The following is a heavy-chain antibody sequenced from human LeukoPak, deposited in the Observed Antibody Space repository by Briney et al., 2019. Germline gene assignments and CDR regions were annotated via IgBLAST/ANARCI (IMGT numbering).Heavy chain of an antibody. CDR1: GGSFSGYY. J-gene: IGHJ4*02. CDR3: ASTTHSSGYYDY. D-gene: IGHD3-22*01. Sequence: ASETLSLTCAVYGGSFSGYYWSWIRQPPGKGLEWIGEINHSGSTNYNPSLKSRVTISVDTSKNQFSLKLSSVTAADTAVYYCASTTHSSGYYDYWGQGTLVTVSS. V-gene: IGHV4-34*01. CDR2: INHSGST.